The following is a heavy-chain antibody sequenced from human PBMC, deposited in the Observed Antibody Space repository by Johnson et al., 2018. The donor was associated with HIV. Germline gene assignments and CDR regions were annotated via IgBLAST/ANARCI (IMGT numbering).Heavy chain of an antibody. CDR3: AREGFWGSGSYYNPDAFDI. J-gene: IGHJ3*02. D-gene: IGHD3-10*01. Sequence: VQLVESGGGLVQPGGSLRLSCVTSGFSVSRSYMNWVRQAPGKGLEWVSTLYIGGTSYYGDSVQGRFTISRDNSKNTLYLQMDSLRAEDTAVYYCAREGFWGSGSYYNPDAFDIWGQGTMVTVSS. V-gene: IGHV3-66*01. CDR1: GFSVSRSY. CDR2: LYIGGTS.